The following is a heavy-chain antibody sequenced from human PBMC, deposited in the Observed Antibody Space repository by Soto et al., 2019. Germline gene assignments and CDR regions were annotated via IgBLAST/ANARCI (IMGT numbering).Heavy chain of an antibody. CDR3: ARGYCSGGSCYSSAFDI. J-gene: IGHJ3*02. Sequence: QVQLVQSGAEVKKPGSSVKVSCKASGGTFSSYAISWVRQAPGQGLEWMGGIIPIFGTANYAQKFQGRVTITGDESTSTAYMELGRLRSEDTAVYYCARGYCSGGSCYSSAFDIWGQGTMVTVSS. CDR2: IIPIFGTA. CDR1: GGTFSSYA. V-gene: IGHV1-69*01. D-gene: IGHD2-15*01.